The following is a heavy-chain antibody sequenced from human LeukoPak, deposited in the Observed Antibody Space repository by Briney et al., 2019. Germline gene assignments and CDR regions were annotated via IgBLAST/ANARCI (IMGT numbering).Heavy chain of an antibody. D-gene: IGHD6-19*01. CDR2: ISAYNGNT. Sequence: ASVKVSCKASGYTFTSYGISWVRQAPGQGLEWMGWISAYNGNTNYAQKLQGRVTMTTDTSTSTAYMELRSLRSDDTAVCYCARSLTGSGWPFYFDYWGQGTLVTVSS. CDR1: GYTFTSYG. CDR3: ARSLTGSGWPFYFDY. J-gene: IGHJ4*02. V-gene: IGHV1-18*04.